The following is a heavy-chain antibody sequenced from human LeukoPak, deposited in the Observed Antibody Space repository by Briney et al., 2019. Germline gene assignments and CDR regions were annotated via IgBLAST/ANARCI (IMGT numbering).Heavy chain of an antibody. V-gene: IGHV3-30*18. D-gene: IGHD6-13*01. CDR1: GFTFSSYG. J-gene: IGHJ4*02. CDR2: ISYDGSNK. Sequence: GGSLRLSCAASGFTFSSYGMHWVRQAPGKGLEWVAVISYDGSNKYYADSVKGRFTISRDNSKNTLYLQMNSLRAEDTAVYYCAKDLSISWWGNAFDIWGQGILVTVSS. CDR3: AKDLSISWWGNAFDI.